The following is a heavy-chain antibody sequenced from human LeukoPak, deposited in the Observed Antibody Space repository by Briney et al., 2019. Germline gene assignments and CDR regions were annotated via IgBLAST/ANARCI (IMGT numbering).Heavy chain of an antibody. CDR3: ARGSDDSSDFEYFDH. CDR1: GYTFTGNY. Sequence: GASVKVSCKASGYTFTGNYMHWVRQAPGQGLEWMGWINPNSGGTNNAQKFQGRVTITSDTSISTDYMELNRQRSDGTAVYYCARGSDDSSDFEYFDHWGQGTLVTVSS. J-gene: IGHJ1*01. V-gene: IGHV1-2*02. CDR2: INPNSGGT. D-gene: IGHD3-22*01.